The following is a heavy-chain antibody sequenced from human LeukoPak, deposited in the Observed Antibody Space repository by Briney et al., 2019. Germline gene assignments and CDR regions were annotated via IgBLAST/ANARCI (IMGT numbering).Heavy chain of an antibody. J-gene: IGHJ4*02. CDR2: ISAYNGNT. D-gene: IGHD6-13*01. Sequence: ASVKVSCKASGYTFTSYGISWVRQAPGQGLEWMGWISAYNGNTSYAQKLQGRVTMTTDTSTSTAYMELRSLRSDDTAVYYCARVGIAAAGTIDVDYWGQGTLVTVSS. V-gene: IGHV1-18*01. CDR1: GYTFTSYG. CDR3: ARVGIAAAGTIDVDY.